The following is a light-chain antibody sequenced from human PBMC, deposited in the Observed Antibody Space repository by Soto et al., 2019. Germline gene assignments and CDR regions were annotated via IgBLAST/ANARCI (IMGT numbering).Light chain of an antibody. CDR2: DAS. CDR3: QQYGRSPGLLT. Sequence: LTQSPSSLSLSPGERVTLSCRASQSVTNSFLAWYQQKPGQAPRLLIYDASTRATGIPDRLSGSGSGTDFTLTISRLEPEDFAVYYCQQYGRSPGLLTFGPGTKVDIK. V-gene: IGKV3-20*01. J-gene: IGKJ3*01. CDR1: QSVTNSF.